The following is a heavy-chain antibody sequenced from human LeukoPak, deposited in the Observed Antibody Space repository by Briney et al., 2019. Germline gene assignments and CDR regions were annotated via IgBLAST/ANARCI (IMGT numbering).Heavy chain of an antibody. J-gene: IGHJ3*02. CDR1: GTSISSSIW. D-gene: IGHD2-15*01. CDR3: ARDPNTYCSGGSCHHDAFDI. CDR2: IYHSGST. Sequence: SETLSLTCAVSGTSISSSIWWSWVRQPPGKGLEWIGEIYHSGSTNYNPSLKSRVTISVDKSKNQFSLKLSSVTAADTAVYYCARDPNTYCSGGSCHHDAFDIWGQGTMVTVSS. V-gene: IGHV4-4*02.